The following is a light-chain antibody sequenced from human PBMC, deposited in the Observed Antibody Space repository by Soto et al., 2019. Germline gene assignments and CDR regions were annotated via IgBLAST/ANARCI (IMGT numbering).Light chain of an antibody. V-gene: IGKV1-39*01. CDR3: QQSYSTPWT. CDR2: AAS. J-gene: IGKJ1*01. Sequence: DIEMSQSLSSLSSSIGDTGTITCRASQSTSSYLNWYQQKPGKAPKLLIYAASSLQSGVPSRFSGSGSGTDFTLTISSLQPEDFATYYCQQSYSTPWTFGQGTKKDIK. CDR1: QSTSSY.